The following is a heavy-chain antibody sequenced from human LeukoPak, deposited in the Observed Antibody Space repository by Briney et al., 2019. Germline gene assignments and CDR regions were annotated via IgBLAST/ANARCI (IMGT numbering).Heavy chain of an antibody. Sequence: SETLSLTCAVSGYSISSGYYWGWIRQPPGKGLEWIGNIYHSGSTYYNPSLKSRVTISVDTSKNQFSLKLNSVTAADTAVYYCARLPHLSSGWFDPWGQGTLVTVSS. J-gene: IGHJ5*02. CDR3: ARLPHLSSGWFDP. V-gene: IGHV4-38-2*01. CDR1: GYSISSGYY. D-gene: IGHD6-19*01. CDR2: IYHSGST.